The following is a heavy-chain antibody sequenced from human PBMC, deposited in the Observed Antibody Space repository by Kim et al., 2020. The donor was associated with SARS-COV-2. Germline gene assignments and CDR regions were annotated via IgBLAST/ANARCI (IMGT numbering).Heavy chain of an antibody. CDR3: ARDRPKQYGMDV. Sequence: SETLSLTCTVSGGSISSYYWSWIRQPPGKGLEWIGYIYYSGSTNYNPSLKSRVTISVDTSKNQFSLKLSSVTAADTAVCYCARDRPKQYGMDVWGQGTTVTVSS. CDR1: GGSISSYY. V-gene: IGHV4-59*13. CDR2: IYYSGST. J-gene: IGHJ6*02.